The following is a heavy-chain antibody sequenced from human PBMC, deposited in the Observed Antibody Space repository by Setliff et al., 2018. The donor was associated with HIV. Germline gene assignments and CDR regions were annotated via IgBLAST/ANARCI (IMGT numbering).Heavy chain of an antibody. J-gene: IGHJ4*02. CDR1: GYSISSSSYY. CDR3: ARTLRAAAMGYFDY. CDR2: IYYSGST. D-gene: IGHD5-18*01. Sequence: SETLSLTCAVSGYSISSSSYYWGWIRQPPGKGLEWIGSIYYSGSTYYNPSLKSRVTISVDTSKNQFSLKLRSVTAADTAVYYCARTLRAAAMGYFDYWGQGTLVTVSS. V-gene: IGHV4-39*07.